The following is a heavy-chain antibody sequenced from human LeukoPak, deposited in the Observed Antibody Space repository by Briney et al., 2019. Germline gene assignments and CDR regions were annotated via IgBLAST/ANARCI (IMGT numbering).Heavy chain of an antibody. D-gene: IGHD3-10*01. CDR1: GYSISSGYY. CDR2: IYHSGST. CDR3: ARDRGVWYFDL. Sequence: TASETLSLTCAVSGYSISSGYYWGWIGQPPGKGLEWIGSIYHSGSTYYNPSLKSRVTISVDTSKNQFSLKLSSVTAADTAVYYCARDRGVWYFDLWGRGTLVIVSS. J-gene: IGHJ2*01. V-gene: IGHV4-38-2*02.